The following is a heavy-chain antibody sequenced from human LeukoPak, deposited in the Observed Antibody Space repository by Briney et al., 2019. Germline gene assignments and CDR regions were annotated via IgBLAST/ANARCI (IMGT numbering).Heavy chain of an antibody. Sequence: GGSLRLSCAASGFTFSTYAMHWVRQAPGKGLEWGAVISYDGSSKYYADSVKGRFTISRDNSKNTLYLQMNSLRAEDTAVYYCARARSSYGYGDAFDIWGQGTMVTVSS. CDR1: GFTFSTYA. CDR2: ISYDGSSK. V-gene: IGHV3-30*04. J-gene: IGHJ3*02. D-gene: IGHD5-18*01. CDR3: ARARSSYGYGDAFDI.